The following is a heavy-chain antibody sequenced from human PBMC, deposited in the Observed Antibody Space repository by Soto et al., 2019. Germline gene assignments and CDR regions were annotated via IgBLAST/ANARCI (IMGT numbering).Heavy chain of an antibody. CDR3: AREQICNVVKCSNWFDP. J-gene: IGHJ5*02. CDR1: GGSISSPTW. Sequence: KSSETLSLTCGVSGGSISSPTWWIWARHFPGKGLEWIGEIFHTGSVNYNPSLKSRVTLSLDKSKNQFSLKLTSVTAADTAVYFCAREQICNVVKCSNWFDPWGQGTMVTVSS. D-gene: IGHD2-8*01. CDR2: IFHTGSV. V-gene: IGHV4-4*02.